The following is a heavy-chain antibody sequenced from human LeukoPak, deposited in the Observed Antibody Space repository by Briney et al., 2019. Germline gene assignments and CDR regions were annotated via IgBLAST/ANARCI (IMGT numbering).Heavy chain of an antibody. Sequence: GGSLRLSCAASGFTFSSYAMSWVRQAPGKGLEWVANIKQDGSEKYYVDSVKGRFTISRDNAKNSLYLQMNSLRAEDTAVYYCARVAYWGQGTLVTVSS. CDR2: IKQDGSEK. V-gene: IGHV3-7*01. D-gene: IGHD2-21*01. CDR3: ARVAY. CDR1: GFTFSSYA. J-gene: IGHJ4*02.